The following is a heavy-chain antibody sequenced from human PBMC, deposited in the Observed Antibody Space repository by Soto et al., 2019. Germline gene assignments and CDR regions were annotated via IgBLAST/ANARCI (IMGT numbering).Heavy chain of an antibody. J-gene: IGHJ6*02. Sequence: ASVKVSCKASGYRFTSYFVHWVRQAPGQGLQWMGIVNPSGGRTTYAQDFQGRITMTSDTSTSTVYMELSSLRSEDTAVYYCARDVSRRQTYFGMDVWGQGTTVTVSS. CDR2: VNPSGGRT. CDR3: ARDVSRRQTYFGMDV. V-gene: IGHV1-46*01. CDR1: GYRFTSYF.